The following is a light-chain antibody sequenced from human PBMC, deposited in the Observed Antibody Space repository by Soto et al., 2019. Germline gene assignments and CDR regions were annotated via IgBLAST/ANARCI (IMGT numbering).Light chain of an antibody. Sequence: QSALTQPRSVSGSPGQSVTISCTGTSSDVGCYNYVSWYQQHPGKAPKLMIYDVSKRPSGVPDRFSGSKSGNTASLTISGLQAEDEADYYCCSYAGSYTWVFGGGTTLTVL. J-gene: IGLJ3*02. CDR3: CSYAGSYTWV. V-gene: IGLV2-11*01. CDR2: DVS. CDR1: SSDVGCYNY.